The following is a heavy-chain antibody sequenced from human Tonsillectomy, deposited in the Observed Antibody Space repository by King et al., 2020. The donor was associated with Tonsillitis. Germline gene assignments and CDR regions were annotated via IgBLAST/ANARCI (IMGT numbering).Heavy chain of an antibody. CDR2: VNWNSGTT. Sequence: VQLVESGGGLVQPGRSLRLSCAASGFTFDDYAMHWVRQVPGRGLEWVSGVNWNSGTTGYADSVKGRFTISRDNAKNSLYLQMNSLRPEDTALYYCTKGRGFDSGTKSFDYWGRGTLVTVSS. D-gene: IGHD4-17*01. J-gene: IGHJ4*02. V-gene: IGHV3-9*01. CDR1: GFTFDDYA. CDR3: TKGRGFDSGTKSFDY.